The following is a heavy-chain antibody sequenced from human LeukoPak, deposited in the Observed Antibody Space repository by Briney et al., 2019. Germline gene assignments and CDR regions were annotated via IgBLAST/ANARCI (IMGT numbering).Heavy chain of an antibody. CDR3: ARDGRAATPPRDDYVWGSYRYKGFFDY. Sequence: GRSLRLSCAASGFTFSSYATHWVRQAPGKGLEWVAVISYDGSNKYYADSVKGRFTISRDNSKNTLYLQMNSLRAEDTAVYYCARDGRAATPPRDDYVWGSYRYKGFFDYWGQGTLVTVSS. D-gene: IGHD3-16*02. CDR1: GFTFSSYA. CDR2: ISYDGSNK. J-gene: IGHJ4*02. V-gene: IGHV3-30-3*01.